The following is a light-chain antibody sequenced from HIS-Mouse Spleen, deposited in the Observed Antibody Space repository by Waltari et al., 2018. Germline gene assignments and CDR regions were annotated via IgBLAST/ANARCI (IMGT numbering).Light chain of an antibody. Sequence: AIRMTQSPSSLSASTGDRVTITCRASQGISSYLDWYQQKPGKAPKLLIYAASTLQSGVPSRFSGSGSGTDFTLTISCLQSEDFATYYCQQYYSYPPWTFGQGTKVEIK. CDR2: AAS. V-gene: IGKV1-8*01. CDR1: QGISSY. CDR3: QQYYSYPPWT. J-gene: IGKJ1*01.